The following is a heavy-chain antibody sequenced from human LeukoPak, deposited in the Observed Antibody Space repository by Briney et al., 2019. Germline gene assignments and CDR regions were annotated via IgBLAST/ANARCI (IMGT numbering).Heavy chain of an antibody. Sequence: GASVKVSCKASGGTFSSYAISWVRQAPGQGLEWMGIINPSGGSTSYAQKFQGRVTMTRDTSTSTVYMELSSLRSEDTAVYYCARDQVSQYSSGHPDRGCFDYWGQGTLVTVSS. CDR1: GGTFSSYA. CDR2: INPSGGST. J-gene: IGHJ4*02. D-gene: IGHD6-19*01. V-gene: IGHV1-46*01. CDR3: ARDQVSQYSSGHPDRGCFDY.